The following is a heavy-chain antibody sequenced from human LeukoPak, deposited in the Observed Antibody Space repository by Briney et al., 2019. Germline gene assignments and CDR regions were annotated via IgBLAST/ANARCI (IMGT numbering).Heavy chain of an antibody. CDR2: IYWDDDK. CDR3: ARTRSPYDFWSGYPYYFDY. CDR1: GFSLSTSGVG. J-gene: IGHJ4*02. Sequence: SGPTLVNPTQTLTLTCTFSGFSLSTSGVGVGWIRQPPGKALEWLALIYWDDDKRYSPSLKSRLTITKDTSKNQVVLTMTNMDPVDTATYYCARTRSPYDFWSGYPYYFDYWGQGTLVTVSS. D-gene: IGHD3-3*01. V-gene: IGHV2-5*02.